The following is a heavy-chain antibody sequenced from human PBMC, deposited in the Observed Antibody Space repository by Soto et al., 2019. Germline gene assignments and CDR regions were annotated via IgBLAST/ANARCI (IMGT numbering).Heavy chain of an antibody. CDR3: AKGVMASSWYNWFDP. CDR2: VHSGGTT. V-gene: IGHV4-59*01. CDR1: GGPFGGYY. J-gene: IGHJ5*02. D-gene: IGHD6-13*01. Sequence: QVQLQESGPGLVKTSETLSLTCTVSGGPFGGYYWSCIRQPPGKGLEWIGYVHSGGTTRYNPSLETRVTMSIDTSTNQFSLSLSSVTAADSGVYFCAKGVMASSWYNWFDPWGQGTLVAVTS.